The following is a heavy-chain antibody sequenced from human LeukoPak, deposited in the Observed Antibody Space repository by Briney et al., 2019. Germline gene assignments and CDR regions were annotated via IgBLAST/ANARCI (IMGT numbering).Heavy chain of an antibody. CDR3: ATSGSYRFDY. Sequence: GGSLRLSCAASGFIFSSYSMNWVRQAPGKGLEWVSYISSSSSTIYYADSVKGRFTISRDNAQNSLYLQMNSLRDEDTAVYYCATSGSYRFDYWGQGTLVTVSS. CDR1: GFIFSSYS. V-gene: IGHV3-48*02. J-gene: IGHJ4*02. D-gene: IGHD1-26*01. CDR2: ISSSSSTI.